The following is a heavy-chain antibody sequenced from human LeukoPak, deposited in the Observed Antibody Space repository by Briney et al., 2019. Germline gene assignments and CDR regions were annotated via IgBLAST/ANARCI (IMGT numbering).Heavy chain of an antibody. CDR1: EFTFSSYW. CDR3: ARAPRYSSGWYFDY. CDR2: INSDGSST. D-gene: IGHD6-19*01. Sequence: GGSLRLSCAASEFTFSSYWMLWVRQPPEKGLMWVSLINSDGSSTRYADSVKGRFTISRDNAKNTLYLQMSSLRAEDTAVYHCARAPRYSSGWYFDYWGQGTLVTVSS. J-gene: IGHJ4*02. V-gene: IGHV3-74*01.